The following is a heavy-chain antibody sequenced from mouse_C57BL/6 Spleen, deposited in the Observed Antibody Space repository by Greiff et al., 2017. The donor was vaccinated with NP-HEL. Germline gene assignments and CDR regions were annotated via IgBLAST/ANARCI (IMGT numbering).Heavy chain of an antibody. D-gene: IGHD2-10*01. V-gene: IGHV1-61*01. CDR1: GYTFTSYW. J-gene: IGHJ2*01. CDR2: IYPSDSET. Sequence: VQLQQPGAELVRPGSSVKLSCKASGYTFTSYWMDWVKQRPGQGLEWIGNIYPSDSETHYNQKFKDKATLTVDKSSSTAYMQLSSLTSEDSAVYYCARRVPYPYYFDYWGQGTTLTVSS. CDR3: ARRVPYPYYFDY.